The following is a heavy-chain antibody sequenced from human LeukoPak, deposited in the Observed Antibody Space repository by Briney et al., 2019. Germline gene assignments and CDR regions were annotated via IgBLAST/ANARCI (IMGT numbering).Heavy chain of an antibody. V-gene: IGHV1-8*03. D-gene: IGHD1-1*01. Sequence: ASVKVSCKASGYTFTGYYMHWVRQAPGQGLEWMGWMNPNSGNTGYAQKFQGRVTITRNTSISTAYMELSSLRSEDTAVYYCARAKTLEPTPSNAFDIWGQGTMVTVSS. CDR1: GYTFTGYY. CDR3: ARAKTLEPTPSNAFDI. J-gene: IGHJ3*02. CDR2: MNPNSGNT.